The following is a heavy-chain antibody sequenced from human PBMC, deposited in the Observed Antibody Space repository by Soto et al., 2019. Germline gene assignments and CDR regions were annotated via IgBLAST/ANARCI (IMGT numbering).Heavy chain of an antibody. V-gene: IGHV1-2*02. CDR2: INGNSGGT. J-gene: IGHJ4*02. D-gene: IGHD2-15*01. CDR3: AREYCNDSGCSPFFDD. Sequence: ASVEVSGQDSGYIFTVYSIPCVRQAPGQGLEWMGWINGNSGGTKYAQKFQGRVTMTRDTSIITAYMELSRLTSDDTAVYYCAREYCNDSGCSPFFDDWGQGTLVTVSS. CDR1: GYIFTVYS.